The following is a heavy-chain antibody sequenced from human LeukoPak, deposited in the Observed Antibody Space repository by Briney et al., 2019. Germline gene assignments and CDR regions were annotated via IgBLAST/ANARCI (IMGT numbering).Heavy chain of an antibody. Sequence: GGSLRLSCAASGFTVSSNYMSWVRQAPGKGLEWVSVIYSGGSTYYADSVKGRFTISRDNSKNTLYLQMNSLRAEDTAVYYCAKDHYYDSSGYWRRPFDYWGQGTLVTVSS. CDR1: GFTVSSNY. CDR2: IYSGGST. J-gene: IGHJ4*02. D-gene: IGHD3-22*01. CDR3: AKDHYYDSSGYWRRPFDY. V-gene: IGHV3-53*01.